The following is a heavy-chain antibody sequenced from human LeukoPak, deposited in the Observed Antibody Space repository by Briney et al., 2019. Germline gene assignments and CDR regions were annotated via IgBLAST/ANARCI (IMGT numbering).Heavy chain of an antibody. V-gene: IGHV3-11*01. CDR1: GFTFSDYY. CDR3: AKRGARYYDSSGYYYDY. J-gene: IGHJ4*02. D-gene: IGHD3-22*01. CDR2: ISSSGSTI. Sequence: KAGGSLRLSCAASGFTFSDYYMSWIRQAPGKVLEWVSYISSSGSTIYYADSVKGRFTISRDNAKNSLYLQMNSLRAEDTAVYYCAKRGARYYDSSGYYYDYWGQGTLVTVSS.